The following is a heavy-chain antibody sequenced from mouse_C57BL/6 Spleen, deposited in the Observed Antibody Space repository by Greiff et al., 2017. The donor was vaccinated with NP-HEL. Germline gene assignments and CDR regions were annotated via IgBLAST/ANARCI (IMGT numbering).Heavy chain of an antibody. CDR3: ARHEEGYYGSSPHWYFDV. V-gene: IGHV1-62-2*01. Sequence: QVQLQQSGAELVKPGASVKLSCKASGYTFTEYTIHWVKQRSGQGLEWIGWFYPGSGSIKYNEKFKDKATLTADKSSSTVYMELSRLTSEDSAVYFCARHEEGYYGSSPHWYFDVWGTGTTVTVSS. CDR2: FYPGSGSI. CDR1: GYTFTEYT. J-gene: IGHJ1*03. D-gene: IGHD1-1*01.